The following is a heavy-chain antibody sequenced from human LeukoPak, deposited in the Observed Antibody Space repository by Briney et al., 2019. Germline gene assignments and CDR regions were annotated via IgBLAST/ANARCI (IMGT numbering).Heavy chain of an antibody. CDR2: IRSKANSYAT. J-gene: IGHJ3*02. D-gene: IGHD6-13*01. V-gene: IGHV3-73*01. Sequence: GSLRLSCAASGFTFSGSAMHWVRQASGKGLEWVGRIRSKANSYATAYAASVKGRFTISRDDSKNTAYLQMNSLKTEDTAVYYCTRVTSHSWYDKTDAFDIWGQGTMVTVSS. CDR3: TRVTSHSWYDKTDAFDI. CDR1: GFTFSGSA.